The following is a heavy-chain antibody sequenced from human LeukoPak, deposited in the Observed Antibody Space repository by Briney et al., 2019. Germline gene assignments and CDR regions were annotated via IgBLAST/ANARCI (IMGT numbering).Heavy chain of an antibody. CDR2: INHSGST. CDR3: ARGQLTCSGGSCYSNHYYYYYYMDV. J-gene: IGHJ6*03. CDR1: GGSFSGYY. Sequence: SETLSLTCAVYGGSFSGYYWSWIRQPPGKGLEWIGEINHSGSTSYNPSLKSRVTISVDTSKNQFSLKLSSVTAADTAVYYCARGQLTCSGGSCYSNHYYYYYYMDVWGKGTTVTVSS. V-gene: IGHV4-34*01. D-gene: IGHD2-15*01.